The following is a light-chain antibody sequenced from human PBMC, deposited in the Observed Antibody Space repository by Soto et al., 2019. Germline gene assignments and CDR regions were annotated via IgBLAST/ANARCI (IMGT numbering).Light chain of an antibody. V-gene: IGKV1-39*01. CDR1: QSISSY. CDR2: AAS. J-gene: IGKJ2*01. CDR3: QQSYSTPPYT. Sequence: DIQMTQSPSSLSASVGDRVTITCRASQSISSYVNWYQQKPGKAPKLLIYAASSLQSGVPSRFSGSGSGTDFTLNISSLQPEDFATYYCQQSYSTPPYTFGQGTKLEIK.